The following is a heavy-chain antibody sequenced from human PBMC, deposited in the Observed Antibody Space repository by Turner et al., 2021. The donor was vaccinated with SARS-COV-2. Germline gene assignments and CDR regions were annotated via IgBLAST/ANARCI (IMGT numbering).Heavy chain of an antibody. Sequence: QVQLVQSGAEVKKPGASVKVSCKASGYTFTTYYLHWVRQAPGHGLEWMEMITPSSGYTTYEKTFQGRVTMTRDTSTTTVYRDLRSLTFEDTAVYFCTRSRPGSTVTFDYWGQGTLVTVSS. J-gene: IGHJ4*02. D-gene: IGHD4-17*01. CDR2: ITPSSGYT. V-gene: IGHV1-46*03. CDR3: TRSRPGSTVTFDY. CDR1: GYTFTTYY.